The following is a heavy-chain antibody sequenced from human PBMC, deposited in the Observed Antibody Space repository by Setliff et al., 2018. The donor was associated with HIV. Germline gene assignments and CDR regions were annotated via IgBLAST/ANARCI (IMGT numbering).Heavy chain of an antibody. CDR2: IWADEITK. CDR1: GFTFSPYA. J-gene: IGHJ4*02. V-gene: IGHV3-33*01. CDR3: ARDERRTSSIDY. Sequence: GGSLRLSCATSGFTFSPYAIHWVRQAPGMGLEWVAMIWADEITKFYADSVKGRFSISRDNSKNTLFLQMNSLRAEDTAVYFCARDERRTSSIDYWGQGTLVTVSS.